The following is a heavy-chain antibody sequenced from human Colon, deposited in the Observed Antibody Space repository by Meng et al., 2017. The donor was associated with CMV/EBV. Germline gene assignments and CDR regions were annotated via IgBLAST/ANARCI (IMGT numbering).Heavy chain of an antibody. CDR1: GFTFSSYS. D-gene: IGHD1/OR15-1a*01. V-gene: IGHV3-21*04. CDR3: ATSRGPGGYFYGMDA. J-gene: IGHJ6*02. CDR2: ITHTSDT. Sequence: GESLKISCSTSGFTFSSYSLNWVRQAPGKGLEWVSSITHTSDTYYGDSVKGRFTISRDNAKNMLYLQMNSLRAEDTAVYYCATSRGPGGYFYGMDAWGQGTTVTVSS.